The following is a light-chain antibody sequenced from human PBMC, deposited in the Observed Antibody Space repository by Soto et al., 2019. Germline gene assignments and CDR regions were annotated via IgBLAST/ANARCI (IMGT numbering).Light chain of an antibody. Sequence: DIVMTQSPDSLTLSLGERATINCKSSRSVLSSSNNKNFLAWYQQKQRQPPRLLIYWASTPESEVPDRFSGSGSGTDFSLTISSLQAEDVAVYYCQQYYSSPFTFGPGTKVEIK. CDR2: WAS. CDR3: QQYYSSPFT. V-gene: IGKV4-1*01. J-gene: IGKJ3*01. CDR1: RSVLSSSNNKNF.